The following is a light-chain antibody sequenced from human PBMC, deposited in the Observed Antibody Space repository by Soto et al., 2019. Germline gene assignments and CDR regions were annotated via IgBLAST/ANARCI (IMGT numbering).Light chain of an antibody. CDR2: EVT. CDR1: SSDIGTYNY. Sequence: QSVLTQPPSASGSLGQSVTISCTGTSSDIGTYNYVSWYQHHPGKAPKLIIYEVTKRPSGVPDRFSGSKSGTSASLAITGLQAEDEADYYCQSYDGGLSGYVFGTGTKVTVL. V-gene: IGLV2-8*01. CDR3: QSYDGGLSGYV. J-gene: IGLJ1*01.